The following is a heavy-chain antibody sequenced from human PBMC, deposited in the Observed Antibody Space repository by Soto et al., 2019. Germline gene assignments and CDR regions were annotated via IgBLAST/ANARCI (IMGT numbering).Heavy chain of an antibody. V-gene: IGHV4-61*01. D-gene: IGHD3-10*01. CDR3: ARGVGFGYYYYHMDL. CDR2: IYYSGSA. CDR1: GGSITSVSDY. Sequence: SETLSLTCTVSGGSITSVSDYWSWIRQPPGKGLEWIGYIYYSGSADYNPSLGSRVTISIDTSKNQFSLKLTSVTAADTAVYYCARGVGFGYYYYHMDLWGQGTTVTAP. J-gene: IGHJ6*02.